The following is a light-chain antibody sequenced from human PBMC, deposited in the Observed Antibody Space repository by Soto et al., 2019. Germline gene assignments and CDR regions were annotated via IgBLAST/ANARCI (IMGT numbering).Light chain of an antibody. CDR2: INSDGSH. CDR3: QTWGTGIV. J-gene: IGLJ2*01. Sequence: QLVLTQSPSASASLGASVKLTCTLSSGHSSLAIAWHQQQPEKGPRYLMKINSDGSHTKGDGIPDRFSGSGSGAERYLTISSLQSEDEAEYYCQTWGTGIVFGGGTQLTVL. V-gene: IGLV4-69*01. CDR1: SGHSSLA.